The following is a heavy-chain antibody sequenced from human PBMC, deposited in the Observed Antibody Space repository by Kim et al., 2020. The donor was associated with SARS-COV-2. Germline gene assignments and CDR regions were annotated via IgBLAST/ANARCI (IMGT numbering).Heavy chain of an antibody. Sequence: YANSVKGRFTISRDNAKNSLFLQMSSLRPEDTALYYCVKDNGGYGDSFHHWGQGTLVTVSS. D-gene: IGHD5-12*01. J-gene: IGHJ4*02. V-gene: IGHV3-9*01. CDR3: VKDNGGYGDSFHH.